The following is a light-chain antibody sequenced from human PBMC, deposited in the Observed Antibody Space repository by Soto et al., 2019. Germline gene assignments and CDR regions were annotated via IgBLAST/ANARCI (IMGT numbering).Light chain of an antibody. J-gene: IGKJ5*01. Sequence: IVLTQSPGTLSLSPGERATLSCRASQSVSSSYLAWYQQKPGQAPRLLIYGASSRATDIPDRFSGSGSGTDFTLTISRLEPEDFAVYYCQQYGSSPLTFGQGTRLEIK. CDR2: GAS. CDR1: QSVSSSY. CDR3: QQYGSSPLT. V-gene: IGKV3-20*01.